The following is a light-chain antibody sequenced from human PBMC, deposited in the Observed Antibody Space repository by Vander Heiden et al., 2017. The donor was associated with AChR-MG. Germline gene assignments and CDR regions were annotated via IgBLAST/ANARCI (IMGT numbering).Light chain of an antibody. J-gene: IGKJ1*01. CDR2: GAS. V-gene: IGKV3-20*01. Sequence: EVVLMQSPGTLSLSAGERATLSCRASQSVSSSYLAWYQQKPGQAPRLLIYGASSRATGIPDRFSGSGSGTDFTLTISRLEPGDFAVYYCQHDGGSLWTFGQGTKVEIK. CDR1: QSVSSSY. CDR3: QHDGGSLWT.